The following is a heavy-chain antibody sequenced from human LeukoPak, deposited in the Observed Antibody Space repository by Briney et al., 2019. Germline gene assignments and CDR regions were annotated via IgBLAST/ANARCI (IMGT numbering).Heavy chain of an antibody. Sequence: PGGSLRLSCAASGFTFSSYGMHWVRQAPGKGLEWVAVISYDGSNKYYADSVKGRFTISRDNSKNTLYPQMNSLRAEDTAVYYCANPGRSGSYLDYGMDVWGQGTTVTVSS. V-gene: IGHV3-30*18. CDR3: ANPGRSGSYLDYGMDV. CDR2: ISYDGSNK. J-gene: IGHJ6*02. D-gene: IGHD3-10*01. CDR1: GFTFSSYG.